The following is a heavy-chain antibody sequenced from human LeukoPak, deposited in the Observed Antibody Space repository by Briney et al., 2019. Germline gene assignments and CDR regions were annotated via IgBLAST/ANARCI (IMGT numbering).Heavy chain of an antibody. Sequence: GGSLRLSGAASGFTVSSNYMSWVRQAPGKGLEWVSVIYSGGSTYYADSVKGRFTISRDNSKNTLYLQMNSLRAEDTAVYYCAKGYNWNDGYAFDIWGQGTMVTVSS. CDR3: AKGYNWNDGYAFDI. CDR2: IYSGGST. D-gene: IGHD1-20*01. J-gene: IGHJ3*02. V-gene: IGHV3-53*05. CDR1: GFTVSSNY.